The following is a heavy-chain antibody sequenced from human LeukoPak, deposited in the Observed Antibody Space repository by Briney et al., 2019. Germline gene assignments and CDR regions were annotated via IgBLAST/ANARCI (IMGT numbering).Heavy chain of an antibody. J-gene: IGHJ4*02. CDR2: ITGSGGNT. CDR3: VGYSSGRYQSDY. V-gene: IGHV3-23*01. Sequence: GGSLRLSCAASGFTFSSYAMSWVRQAPGKGLEWVSGITGSGGNTYYADSVKGRFTISRDNSKNTLYLQMNSLRDEDTAVYYCVGYSSGRYQSDYWGQGTLVTVSS. D-gene: IGHD6-19*01. CDR1: GFTFSSYA.